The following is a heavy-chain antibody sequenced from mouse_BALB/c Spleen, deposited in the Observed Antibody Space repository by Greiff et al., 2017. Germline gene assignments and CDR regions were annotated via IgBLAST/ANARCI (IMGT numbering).Heavy chain of an antibody. V-gene: IGHV14-3*02. D-gene: IGHD1-1*01. Sequence: EVQVVESGAELVKPGASVKLSCTASGFNIKDTYMHWVKQRPEQGLEWIGRIDPANGNTKYDPKFQGKATITADTSSNTAYLQLSSLTSEDTAVYYCARSYYYGSSDYAMDYWGQGTSVTVSS. CDR2: IDPANGNT. CDR3: ARSYYYGSSDYAMDY. J-gene: IGHJ4*01. CDR1: GFNIKDTY.